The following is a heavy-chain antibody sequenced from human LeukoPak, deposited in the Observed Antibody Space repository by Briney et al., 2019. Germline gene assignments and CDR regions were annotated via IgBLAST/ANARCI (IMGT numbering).Heavy chain of an antibody. CDR3: ARGGIYSFGFLGPYAMDV. CDR2: INYSGST. CDR1: GGTISSYY. Sequence: SETLSLTCTVSGGTISSYYWSWIRQPPGKGLEWIGNINYSGSTSYNARLKSRGAISVDSSNLQFSRKRSAVTAAYTGVYYWARGGIYSFGFLGPYAMDVWGQGTMVTVSS. V-gene: IGHV4-59*01. J-gene: IGHJ6*02. D-gene: IGHD5-18*01.